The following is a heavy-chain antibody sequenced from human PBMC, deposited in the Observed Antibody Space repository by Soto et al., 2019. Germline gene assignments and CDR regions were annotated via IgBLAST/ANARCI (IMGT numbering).Heavy chain of an antibody. V-gene: IGHV3-23*01. CDR1: GFTFSSYA. Sequence: GGSLRLSCAASGFTFSSYAMSWVRQAPGKGLEWVSAISGSGGSTYYADSVKGRFTISRDNSKNTLYLQMNSLGAEDTALYCGAKAPRVVVPLYFDYWGQGTLVTVSS. CDR3: AKAPRVVVPLYFDY. J-gene: IGHJ4*02. D-gene: IGHD3-22*01. CDR2: ISGSGGST.